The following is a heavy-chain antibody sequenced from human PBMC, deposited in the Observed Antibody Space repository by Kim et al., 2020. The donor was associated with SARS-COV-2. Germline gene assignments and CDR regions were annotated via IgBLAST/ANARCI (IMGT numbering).Heavy chain of an antibody. V-gene: IGHV3-23*01. CDR2: ISVRGLRT. Sequence: ISVRGLRTHYADPVKGRFTISRDNSRSTLFLQMNYLRAEDTAIYYCEASDYWGQGSLVTVSS. CDR3: EASDY. J-gene: IGHJ4*02.